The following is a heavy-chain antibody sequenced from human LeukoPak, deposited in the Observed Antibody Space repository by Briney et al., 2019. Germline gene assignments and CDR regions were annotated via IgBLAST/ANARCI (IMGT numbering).Heavy chain of an antibody. J-gene: IGHJ4*02. Sequence: KPSETLSLTCTVSGDSISSGSYYWSWIRQPAGKGLEWIGYIYYSGSTNYNPSLKSRVTISVDTSKNQFSLKLSSVTAADTAVYYCARVGYSSSGNYYNDRGAFDYWGQGTLVTVSS. CDR2: IYYSGST. V-gene: IGHV4-61*10. CDR1: GDSISSGSYY. D-gene: IGHD3-10*01. CDR3: ARVGYSSSGNYYNDRGAFDY.